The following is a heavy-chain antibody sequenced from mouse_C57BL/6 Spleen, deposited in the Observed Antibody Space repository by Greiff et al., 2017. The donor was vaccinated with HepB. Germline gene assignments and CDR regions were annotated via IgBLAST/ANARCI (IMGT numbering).Heavy chain of an antibody. CDR1: GYTFTSYT. V-gene: IGHV1-4*01. J-gene: IGHJ4*01. CDR3: ARWVYYDYEYYAMDY. CDR2: INPSSGYT. Sequence: VMLVESGAELARPGASVKMSCKASGYTFTSYTMHWVKQRPGQGLEWIGYINPSSGYTKYNQKFKDKATLTADKSSSTAYMQLSSLTSEDSAVYYCARWVYYDYEYYAMDYWGQGTSVTVSS. D-gene: IGHD2-4*01.